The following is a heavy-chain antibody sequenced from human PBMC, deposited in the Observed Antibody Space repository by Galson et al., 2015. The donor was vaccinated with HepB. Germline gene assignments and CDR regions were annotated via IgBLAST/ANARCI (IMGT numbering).Heavy chain of an antibody. Sequence: SLRLSCAASGFTFSSYEMNWVRQAPGKGLEWVSYISSSSSTIYYADSVKGRFTISRDNAKNSLYLQMNSLRAEDTAVYYCAREGPGGHLDYWGQGTLVTVSS. CDR3: AREGPGGHLDY. V-gene: IGHV3-48*03. CDR2: ISSSSSTI. J-gene: IGHJ4*02. D-gene: IGHD6-25*01. CDR1: GFTFSSYE.